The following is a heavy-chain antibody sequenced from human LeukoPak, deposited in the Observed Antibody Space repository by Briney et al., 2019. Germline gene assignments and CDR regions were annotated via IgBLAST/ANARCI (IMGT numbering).Heavy chain of an antibody. J-gene: IGHJ4*02. CDR3: ARPAYCGGDCYFDY. CDR1: GYRFTSYW. D-gene: IGHD2-21*01. CDR2: IYPGESDT. Sequence: KPGEPLKISCKGSGYRFTSYWIGWVRQMHGKGLEWMGIIYPGESDTRYSPSFQGQVTISADKSISTAYLQWSSLKASDTAMYYCARPAYCGGDCYFDYWGPGTLVTVSS. V-gene: IGHV5-51*01.